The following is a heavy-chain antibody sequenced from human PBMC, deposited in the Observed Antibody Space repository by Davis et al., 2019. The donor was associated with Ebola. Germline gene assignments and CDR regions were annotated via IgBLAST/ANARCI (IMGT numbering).Heavy chain of an antibody. CDR2: MNPNSENT. CDR3: ARDYGGGGLRSLHP. CDR1: GYTFTTYD. Sequence: AASVKVSCKASGYTFTTYDIHWVRQATGQGLEWMGWMNPNSENTGYAQKFQGRVTMTRSTSISTAYMELSSLISEDTAVYYCARDYGGGGLRSLHPWGQGTLVTVSS. D-gene: IGHD4-17*01. V-gene: IGHV1-8*01. J-gene: IGHJ5*02.